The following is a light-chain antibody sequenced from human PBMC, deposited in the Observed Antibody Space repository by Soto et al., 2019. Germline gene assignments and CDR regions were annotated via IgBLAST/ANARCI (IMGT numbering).Light chain of an antibody. J-gene: IGKJ1*01. CDR3: QQTNSFPPWT. CDR1: QFIDTW. Sequence: DIQMTQSPSSVSASIGDRVTITCRASQFIDTWLAWYQQKPGKAPKLLIYATSSLQSGVPSRFSGSGSGTDFTLTISSLQPEDFATYYCQQTNSFPPWTFGQGTKVEIK. V-gene: IGKV1-12*01. CDR2: ATS.